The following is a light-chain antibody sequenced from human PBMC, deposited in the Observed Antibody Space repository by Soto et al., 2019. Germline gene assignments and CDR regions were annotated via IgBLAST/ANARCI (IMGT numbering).Light chain of an antibody. J-gene: IGKJ1*01. CDR3: QQSYSSPTWT. CDR1: QSIGIS. Sequence: DIQMTQSPSSLSASVGDGVTITCRASQSIGISLNWYQQRPGKAPKLLVFAASSLQSGVPSRFSGSGSGTDFTLTISSLHPEDFATYYCQQSYSSPTWTFGQGTKLEIK. CDR2: AAS. V-gene: IGKV1-39*01.